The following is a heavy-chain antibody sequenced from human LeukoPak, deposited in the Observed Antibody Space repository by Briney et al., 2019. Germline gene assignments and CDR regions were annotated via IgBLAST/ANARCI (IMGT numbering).Heavy chain of an antibody. D-gene: IGHD5-18*01. CDR3: ARAYRAHQTFHSYHFFDF. CDR1: GVSISTYY. Sequence: PLETLSLTCSVSGVSISTYYWIWIRQPPAKGLEWMGFFSYSGSTKYNPSLKSRVTISGDTSKNQFSLRLNSVTAADTAVYYCARAYRAHQTFHSYHFFDFWGRGTLVTVSS. V-gene: IGHV4-59*12. J-gene: IGHJ4*02. CDR2: FSYSGST.